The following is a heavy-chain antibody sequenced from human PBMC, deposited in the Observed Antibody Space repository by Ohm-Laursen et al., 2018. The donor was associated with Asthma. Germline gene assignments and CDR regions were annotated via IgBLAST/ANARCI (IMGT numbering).Heavy chain of an antibody. CDR1: GLPFSNFW. CDR2: IYPDGGEK. J-gene: IGHJ1*01. D-gene: IGHD1-26*01. CDR3: ARIGPEWELPGREYSLHH. V-gene: IGHV3-7*02. Sequence: SLRLSCSASGLPFSNFWMSWVRQAPGKGLEWVANIYPDGGEKYYVDSVDGRFTISRDNAKNSLYLQMNSLRADDTAVYYCARIGPEWELPGREYSLHHWGEGTLVTVSS.